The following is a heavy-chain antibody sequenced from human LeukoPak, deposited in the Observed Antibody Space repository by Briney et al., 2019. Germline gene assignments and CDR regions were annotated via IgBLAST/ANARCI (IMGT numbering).Heavy chain of an antibody. CDR2: IYHSGST. J-gene: IGHJ4*02. Sequence: PSETLSLTCTVSGGSISSGGYSWSWIRQPPGKGLEWIGYIYHSGSTYYNPSLKSRVTISVDRSKNQFSLKLSSVTAADTAVYYCARAPMGAGEKNFDYWGQGTLVTVSS. CDR3: ARAPMGAGEKNFDY. CDR1: GGSISSGGYS. V-gene: IGHV4-30-2*01. D-gene: IGHD3-10*01.